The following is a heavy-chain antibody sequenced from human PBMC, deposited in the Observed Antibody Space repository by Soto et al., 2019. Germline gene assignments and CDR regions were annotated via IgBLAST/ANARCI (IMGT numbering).Heavy chain of an antibody. Sequence: EVQLLESGGGLVQPGGTLTLSCAASGFTLSHYGMHWVRQVPGRGLVWVSRLNYDGSSKDYADSVKGRFTISRDNAKKTLYLQMSSLRAEDTSIYYCVRSSSGCFDYWGQGTVVTVSS. J-gene: IGHJ4*02. D-gene: IGHD5-18*01. CDR2: LNYDGSSK. CDR1: GFTLSHYG. V-gene: IGHV3-74*01. CDR3: VRSSSGCFDY.